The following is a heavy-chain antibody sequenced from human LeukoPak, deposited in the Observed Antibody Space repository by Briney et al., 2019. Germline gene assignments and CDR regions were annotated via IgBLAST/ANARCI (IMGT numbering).Heavy chain of an antibody. V-gene: IGHV4-59*08. CDR2: IYYSGST. CDR1: GGSISSYC. D-gene: IGHD3-22*01. Sequence: SETLSLTCTVSGGSISSYCWSWIRQPPGKGLEWIGYIYYSGSTNYNPSLKSRVTISVDTSKNQFSLKLSSVTAADTAVYYCARHVPTYYYDSSGPDVWGREWFDPWGQGTLVTVSS. CDR3: ARHVPTYYYDSSGPDVWGREWFDP. J-gene: IGHJ5*02.